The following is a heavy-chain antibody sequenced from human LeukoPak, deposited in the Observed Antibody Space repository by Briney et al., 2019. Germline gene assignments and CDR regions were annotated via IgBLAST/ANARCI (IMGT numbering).Heavy chain of an antibody. CDR3: ASGDTAMDLGGFDY. V-gene: IGHV3-30*03. Sequence: GGSLRLSCAASRFTFSSYGMHWVRQAPVKGLEWVAVISYDGSYKSYADSVKGRFTISRDNSINTLYLEMNSLRAEDTAVYYCASGDTAMDLGGFDYWGQGTLVTVSS. CDR1: RFTFSSYG. D-gene: IGHD5-18*01. CDR2: ISYDGSYK. J-gene: IGHJ4*02.